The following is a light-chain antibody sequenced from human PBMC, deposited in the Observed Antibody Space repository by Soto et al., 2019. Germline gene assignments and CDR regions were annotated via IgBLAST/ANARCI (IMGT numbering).Light chain of an antibody. Sequence: QSALTQPRSVSGSPGQSVTISCNGTSSDVGGYNYVSWYQQHPGKAPKLMIYDVSKRPSGVPDRFSGSKSGNTASLTISGLQAEDEADYYCCSYAGSPYVFGTGTKLTVL. CDR3: CSYAGSPYV. V-gene: IGLV2-11*01. J-gene: IGLJ1*01. CDR2: DVS. CDR1: SSDVGGYNY.